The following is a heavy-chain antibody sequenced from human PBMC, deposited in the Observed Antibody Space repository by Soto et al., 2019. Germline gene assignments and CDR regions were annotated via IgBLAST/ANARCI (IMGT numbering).Heavy chain of an antibody. CDR2: INPGGGGT. V-gene: IGHV1-46*01. D-gene: IGHD6-19*01. J-gene: IGHJ4*02. CDR1: GYTFTSYY. Sequence: QVQLVQSGAEVKKPGASVKVSCKASGYTFTSYYMHWVRQAPGQGLEWMGLINPGGGGTSYAQKLHGRVTMTSDTPTSTVYMELSSLRSENTAVYYCARGLAVAYSPALLWGQATLVTASS. CDR3: ARGLAVAYSPALL.